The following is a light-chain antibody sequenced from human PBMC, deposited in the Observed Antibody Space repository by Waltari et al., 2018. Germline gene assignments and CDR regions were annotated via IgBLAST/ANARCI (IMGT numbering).Light chain of an antibody. V-gene: IGLV2-14*01. CDR3: SSSTSSSIV. CDR2: DVS. J-gene: IGLJ2*01. Sequence: QSALTQPASVSGSPGQSLTISFTGTSSDVGTYNYVPWYQQHPGKAPKLMIFDVSKRPSGVSNRFSGSKSGDTASLTISGLQAEDEADYYCSSSTSSSIVFGGGTKVTVL. CDR1: SSDVGTYNY.